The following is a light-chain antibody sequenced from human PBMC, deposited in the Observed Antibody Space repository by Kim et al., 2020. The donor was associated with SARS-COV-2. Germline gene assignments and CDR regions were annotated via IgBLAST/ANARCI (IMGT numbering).Light chain of an antibody. Sequence: GQRVTISCSGSSSNIGSNTVNWYQQLPGTAPKLLIYSNKQRPSGVPDRFSGSKSGPSASLAISGLQSEDEADYYCAAWDDSLNGPVFGGGTKLTVL. J-gene: IGLJ3*02. V-gene: IGLV1-44*01. CDR3: AAWDDSLNGPV. CDR1: SSNIGSNT. CDR2: SNK.